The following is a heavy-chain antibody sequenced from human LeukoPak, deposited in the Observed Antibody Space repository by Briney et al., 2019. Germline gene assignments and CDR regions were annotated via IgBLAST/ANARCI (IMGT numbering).Heavy chain of an antibody. Sequence: GGSLRLSCAASGFTFNTYSMNWVRQAPGQGLERVSSISRSSRSTYYADSAKARFTISRDNGRNTVYLQMDSLRVEDSAVYFCARVGGYCRTTNCPGDYWGQGILVTVSS. CDR2: ISRSSRST. D-gene: IGHD2-2*01. V-gene: IGHV3-21*06. CDR1: GFTFNTYS. CDR3: ARVGGYCRTTNCPGDY. J-gene: IGHJ4*02.